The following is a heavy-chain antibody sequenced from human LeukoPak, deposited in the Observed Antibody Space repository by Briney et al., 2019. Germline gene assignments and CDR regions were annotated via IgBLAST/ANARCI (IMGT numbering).Heavy chain of an antibody. D-gene: IGHD3-22*01. Sequence: PGGSLRLSCAASGITFSSYAMSWVRQAPGKGLEWVSVMSGSGDSIYYAESVKGRFTISRDNSKNTLYLQMNSLRVEDTALYYCAKGKDTYNYDSSGYYFGEYWGQGTLVTVST. V-gene: IGHV3-23*01. J-gene: IGHJ4*02. CDR2: MSGSGDSI. CDR1: GITFSSYA. CDR3: AKGKDTYNYDSSGYYFGEY.